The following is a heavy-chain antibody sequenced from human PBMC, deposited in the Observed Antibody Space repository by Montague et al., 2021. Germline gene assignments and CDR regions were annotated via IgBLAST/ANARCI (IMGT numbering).Heavy chain of an antibody. CDR2: IYYNGTT. Sequence: SETLSLTCTIYGGSISSASYYWGWISQPPGKELEFIGVIYYNGTTYHNPSLKSRVTVSMDTSKNQFSLKLSSLTAADTAVYYCARSLYCRGGSCYSGFDPWGQGTLVTASS. CDR1: GGSISSASYY. V-gene: IGHV4-39*01. D-gene: IGHD2-15*01. J-gene: IGHJ5*02. CDR3: ARSLYCRGGSCYSGFDP.